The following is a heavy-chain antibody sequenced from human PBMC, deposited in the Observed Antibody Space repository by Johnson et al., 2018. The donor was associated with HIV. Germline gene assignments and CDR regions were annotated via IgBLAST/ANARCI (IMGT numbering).Heavy chain of an antibody. CDR1: GFTVSSNY. CDR3: ARVRGAFDI. Sequence: QVQLVESGGGVVRPGGSLRLSCAASGFTVSSNYMSWVRQAPGKGLEWVAVISYDGSNKYYADSVKGRFTISRDNSKNTLYLQMNSLRAEDTAVYYCARVRGAFDIWGQGTMVTVSS. CDR2: ISYDGSNK. V-gene: IGHV3-30-3*01. J-gene: IGHJ3*02.